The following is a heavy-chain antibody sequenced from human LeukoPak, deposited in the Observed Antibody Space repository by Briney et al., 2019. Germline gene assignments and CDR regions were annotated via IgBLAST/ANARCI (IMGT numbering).Heavy chain of an antibody. CDR1: GYTFTSYG. V-gene: IGHV1-18*01. J-gene: IGHJ6*02. CDR2: ISAYNGNT. CDR3: ARDSGEWIQLWSDYYYYGMDV. D-gene: IGHD5-18*01. Sequence: ASVKVSCKASGYTFTSYGISWVRQAPGQGLEWMGWISAYNGNTNYAQRLQGRVTMTTDTSTSTAYMELRSLRSDDTAVYYCARDSGEWIQLWSDYYYYGMDVWGQGTTVTVSS.